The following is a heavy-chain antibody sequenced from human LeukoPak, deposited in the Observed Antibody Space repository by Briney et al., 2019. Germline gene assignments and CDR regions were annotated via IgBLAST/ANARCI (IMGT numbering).Heavy chain of an antibody. V-gene: IGHV3-21*05. CDR3: ARAPHYSNYGPYYYGMDV. CDR2: ISSSSNYT. D-gene: IGHD4-11*01. J-gene: IGHJ6*02. Sequence: PGGSLRLSCAASGFTFSSYAMSWVRQAPGKGLEWVSYISSSSNYTNYADSVKGRFTISRDNAKNSLYLQMNSLRAEDTAVYYCARAPHYSNYGPYYYGMDVWGQGTTVTVSS. CDR1: GFTFSSYA.